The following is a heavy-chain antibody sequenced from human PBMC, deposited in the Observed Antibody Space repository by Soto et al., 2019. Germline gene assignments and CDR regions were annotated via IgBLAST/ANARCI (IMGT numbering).Heavy chain of an antibody. V-gene: IGHV3-23*01. J-gene: IGHJ4*02. CDR2: ISGSGGST. CDR3: AKDFSPHHAGYSSSWSQYYFDY. Sequence: GGSLRLSCAASGFTFSSYAMSWVRQAPGKGLEWVSAISGSGGSTYYADSVKGRFTISRDNSKNTLYLQMNSLRAEDTAVYYCAKDFSPHHAGYSSSWSQYYFDYWGQGXLVTVYS. CDR1: GFTFSSYA. D-gene: IGHD6-13*01.